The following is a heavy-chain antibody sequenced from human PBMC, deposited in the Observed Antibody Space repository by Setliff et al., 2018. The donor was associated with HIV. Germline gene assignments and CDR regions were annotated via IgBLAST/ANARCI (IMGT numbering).Heavy chain of an antibody. V-gene: IGHV3-20*04. J-gene: IGHJ4*02. D-gene: IGHD2-15*01. CDR2: TNWNGGST. CDR1: GFTFRSFE. CDR3: VRDDIGYCTGGGCSLFDF. Sequence: PGGSLRLSCAVSGFTFRSFEMNWVRQAPGKGLEWVSGTNWNGGSTGYADSVKGRFTVSRDNAKNSLYLQMNSLRAEDTALYYCVRDDIGYCTGGGCSLFDFWGQGTLVTVSS.